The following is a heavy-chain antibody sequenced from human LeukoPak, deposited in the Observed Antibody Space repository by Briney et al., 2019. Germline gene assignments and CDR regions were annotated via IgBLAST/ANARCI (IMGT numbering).Heavy chain of an antibody. J-gene: IGHJ3*02. CDR1: GGSFSGYY. Sequence: SETLSLTCAVYGGSFSGYYWSWIRQPPGKGLEWIGEINHSGSTNYNPSLKSRVTISVDTSKNQFSLKLSSVTAADTAVYYCARGFGAFDIWGQGTMVTVSS. CDR2: INHSGST. V-gene: IGHV4-34*01. CDR3: ARGFGAFDI. D-gene: IGHD3-16*01.